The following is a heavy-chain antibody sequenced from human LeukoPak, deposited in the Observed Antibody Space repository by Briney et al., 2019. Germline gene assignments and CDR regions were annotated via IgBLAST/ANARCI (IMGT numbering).Heavy chain of an antibody. CDR2: ISYDGSNE. CDR1: GFTFSYYG. V-gene: IGHV3-30*18. J-gene: IGHJ6*02. D-gene: IGHD3-9*01. CDR3: AKGQLLYFDWSSSYYYYGMDV. Sequence: GRSLRLSCAASGFTFSYYGMHWVRQAPGKGLEWVAVISYDGSNEYYADSVKGRFTISRDNSKNTLYLQMNSLRAEDTAAYYCAKGQLLYFDWSSSYYYYGMDVWGQGTTVTVSS.